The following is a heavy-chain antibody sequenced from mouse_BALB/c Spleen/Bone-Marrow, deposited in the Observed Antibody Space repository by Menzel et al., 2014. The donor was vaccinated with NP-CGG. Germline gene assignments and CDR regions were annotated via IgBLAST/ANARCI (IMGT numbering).Heavy chain of an antibody. D-gene: IGHD1-1*01. CDR3: ARGTSYYFDY. V-gene: IGHV3-8*02. CDR2: ISYSGNT. Sequence: EVHLVESGPSLVKPSQTLSLTCSVTGDSITNAYWNWIREFPGNKIDYMGYISYSGNTYYNPSLKSRISITRDTSKNQFYLQLNSVTTEDTATYFCARGTSYYFDYWGQGTTLTVSS. J-gene: IGHJ2*01. CDR1: GDSITNAY.